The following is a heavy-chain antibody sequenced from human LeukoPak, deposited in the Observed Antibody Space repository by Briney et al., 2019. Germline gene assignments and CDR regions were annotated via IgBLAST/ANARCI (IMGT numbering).Heavy chain of an antibody. V-gene: IGHV1-2*02. CDR3: ARDRHYYDSSGYGY. D-gene: IGHD3-22*01. Sequence: ASVKVSCKASGYTFTGYYMHWVRQAPGQGLEWMGWINPNSGGTNYAQKFQGRVTMTRDTSISTAYMELSRLRSDDTAVYYCARDRHYYDSSGYGYWGQGTLVTVSS. CDR1: GYTFTGYY. CDR2: INPNSGGT. J-gene: IGHJ4*02.